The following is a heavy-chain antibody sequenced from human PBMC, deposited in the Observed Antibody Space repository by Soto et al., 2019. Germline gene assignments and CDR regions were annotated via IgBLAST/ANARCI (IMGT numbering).Heavy chain of an antibody. Sequence: PGESLKISCKGSGYSFTSYWIGWVRQMPGKGLEWMGIIYPGDSDTRYSPSFQGQVTISADKSISTAYLQWSSLKASDTAMYYCARSVTSSYYYYYGMDVWGQGTTVTASS. CDR1: GYSFTSYW. CDR2: IYPGDSDT. J-gene: IGHJ6*02. V-gene: IGHV5-51*01. D-gene: IGHD4-4*01. CDR3: ARSVTSSYYYYYGMDV.